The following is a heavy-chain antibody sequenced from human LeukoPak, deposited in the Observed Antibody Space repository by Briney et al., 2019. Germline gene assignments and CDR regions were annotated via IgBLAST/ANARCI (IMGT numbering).Heavy chain of an antibody. CDR3: ARDEGGTVDY. Sequence: SETLSLTCTVSGGSISSGGYYWRWIRQHPGKGLEWIGYIYYSGSTYYNPSLKSRVTISVDTSKNQFSMKLSSVTAADTAVYYCARDEGGTVDYWGQGTLVTVSS. CDR2: IYYSGST. CDR1: GGSISSGGYY. D-gene: IGHD1-14*01. J-gene: IGHJ4*02. V-gene: IGHV4-31*03.